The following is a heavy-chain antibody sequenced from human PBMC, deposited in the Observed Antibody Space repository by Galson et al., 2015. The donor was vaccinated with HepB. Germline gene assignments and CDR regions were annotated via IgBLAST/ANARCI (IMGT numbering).Heavy chain of an antibody. D-gene: IGHD6-13*01. CDR2: IYYSGSP. Sequence: TLSLTCTVSGGSISRVGYYWSWIRQHPEKGLEWIGYIYYSGSPYYNPSLTRRLTTSLDTSKNQYSLQLTSVTAADTAVYYCAGAVDNSGNVWFDPWGQGTLVTVSA. J-gene: IGHJ5*02. CDR3: AGAVDNSGNVWFDP. CDR1: GGSISRVGYY. V-gene: IGHV4-31*03.